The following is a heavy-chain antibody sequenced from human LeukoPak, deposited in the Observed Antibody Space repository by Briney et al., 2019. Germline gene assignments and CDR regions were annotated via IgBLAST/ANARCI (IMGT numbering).Heavy chain of an antibody. V-gene: IGHV1-8*01. J-gene: IGHJ4*02. Sequence: ASVKVSCKASGYTFTSYDMNWVRQATGQGLEWMGWMNPNSGNTGYAQKFQGRVTMTRNTSISTAYMELSSLRSEDTAVYYCARYSSGPFDFDYWGQGTLVTVSS. CDR2: MNPNSGNT. CDR3: ARYSSGPFDFDY. D-gene: IGHD6-19*01. CDR1: GYTFTSYD.